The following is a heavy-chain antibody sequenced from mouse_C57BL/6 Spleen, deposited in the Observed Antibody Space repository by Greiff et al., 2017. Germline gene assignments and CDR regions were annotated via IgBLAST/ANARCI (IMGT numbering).Heavy chain of an antibody. J-gene: IGHJ3*01. CDR1: GYTFTDYY. D-gene: IGHD2-3*01. Sequence: QVQLKQSGAELVRPGASVKLSCKASGYTFTDYYINWVKQRPGQGLEWIARIYPGSGNTYYNEKFKGKATLTAEKSSSTAYMQLSSLTSEDSAVYFCARDYDGYYGMFAYWGQGTLVTVSA. V-gene: IGHV1-76*01. CDR2: IYPGSGNT. CDR3: ARDYDGYYGMFAY.